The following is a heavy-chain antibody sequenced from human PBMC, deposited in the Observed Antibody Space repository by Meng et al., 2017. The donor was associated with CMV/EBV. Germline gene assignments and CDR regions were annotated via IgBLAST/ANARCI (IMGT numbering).Heavy chain of an antibody. J-gene: IGHJ6*02. Sequence: SVKVSCKASGGTFSSYAISWVRQAPGQGLEWMGGIIPIFGTANYAQKFQGRVTITTDESTSTAYMELSSLRSEDTAVYYCTTVYRFLDGEGYYYGMDVWGQGTTVTVSS. CDR2: IIPIFGTA. CDR1: GGTFSSYA. D-gene: IGHD3-3*01. V-gene: IGHV1-69*05. CDR3: TTVYRFLDGEGYYYGMDV.